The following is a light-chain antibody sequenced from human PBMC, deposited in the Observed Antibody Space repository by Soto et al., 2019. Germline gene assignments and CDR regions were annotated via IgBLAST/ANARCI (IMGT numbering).Light chain of an antibody. CDR1: SSDVGGYNY. CDR3: TSKTSSAYVV. Sequence: QSALTQPASVSGSPGQSITISCTGTSSDVGGYNYVSWYQQHPGKAPKLMIYEVSNRPSGVSNRFSGSKSGNTASLTISGLRAEDEADYYCTSKTSSAYVVFGGGTKVTVL. V-gene: IGLV2-14*01. CDR2: EVS. J-gene: IGLJ2*01.